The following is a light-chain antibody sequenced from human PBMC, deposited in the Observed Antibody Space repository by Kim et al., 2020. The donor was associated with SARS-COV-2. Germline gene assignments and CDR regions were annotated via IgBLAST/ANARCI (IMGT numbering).Light chain of an antibody. CDR2: AAS. J-gene: IGKJ1*01. Sequence: ASGGDRVTITCRASQGFSDYLAWFQQKPGKAPKSLIYAASKLHSGVPSRFSGSGSGTEFTLTISSLQPEDFATYYCQQYKTYLWTFGQGTKVDIK. V-gene: IGKV1-16*01. CDR3: QQYKTYLWT. CDR1: QGFSDY.